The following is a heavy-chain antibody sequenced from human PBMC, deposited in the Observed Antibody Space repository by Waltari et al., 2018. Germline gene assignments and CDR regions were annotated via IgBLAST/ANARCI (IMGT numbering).Heavy chain of an antibody. D-gene: IGHD6-13*01. Sequence: QVQLQQWGAGLLKPSETLSLTCAVYGGSFSGYYGSWIRQPPGKGLEGIGDINHSGSTNSTPSLKSPVTISVDTSKNQFSLKLSSVTAADTAVYYCARGHGRVIHFNTSRISQQLVERLGYWGPGTLVTVSS. CDR3: ARGHGRVIHFNTSRISQQLVERLGY. CDR2: INHSGST. J-gene: IGHJ4*02. CDR1: GGSFSGYY. V-gene: IGHV4-34*01.